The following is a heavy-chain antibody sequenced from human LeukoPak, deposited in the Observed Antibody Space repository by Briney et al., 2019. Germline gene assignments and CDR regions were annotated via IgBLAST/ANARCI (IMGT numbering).Heavy chain of an antibody. D-gene: IGHD1/OR15-1a*01. Sequence: SLRLSCTASGFIFSDYAMSWVRQAPGKGLEWVGFIRSRAYGGTTEYAASVKGRFIISRDDSKSIAYLQMNSLKTEDTAVYYCTRDLSGTIDYWGQGTLVTVSS. CDR1: GFIFSDYA. CDR3: TRDLSGTIDY. CDR2: IRSRAYGGTT. V-gene: IGHV3-49*04. J-gene: IGHJ4*02.